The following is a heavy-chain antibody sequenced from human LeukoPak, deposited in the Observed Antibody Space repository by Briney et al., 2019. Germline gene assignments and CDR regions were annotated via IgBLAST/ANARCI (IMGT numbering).Heavy chain of an antibody. V-gene: IGHV4-34*01. D-gene: IGHD2-2*01. J-gene: IGHJ2*01. CDR1: GGSFSGYY. CDR3: ARGRYCSSTSCPGRYFDL. Sequence: SETLSLTCAVYGGSFSGYYWSWIRQPPGKGLEWIGEINHSGSTNYNPSLRSRVTISVDTSKNQFPLKLSSVTAADTAVYYCARGRYCSSTSCPGRYFDLWGRGTLVTVSS. CDR2: INHSGST.